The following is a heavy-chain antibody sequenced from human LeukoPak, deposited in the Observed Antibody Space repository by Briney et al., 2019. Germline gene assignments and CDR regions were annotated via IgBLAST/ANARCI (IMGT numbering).Heavy chain of an antibody. CDR2: INHSGST. Sequence: SETLSLTCAVYGGSFSGYYWSWIRQPPGKGLEWIGEINHSGSTNYNPSLKSRVTISVDTSKNQFSLKLSSVTAADTAVYYCARVGAPTAIYYYYYMDVWGKGTTVTISS. CDR1: GGSFSGYY. CDR3: ARVGAPTAIYYYYYMDV. J-gene: IGHJ6*03. V-gene: IGHV4-34*01. D-gene: IGHD3-16*01.